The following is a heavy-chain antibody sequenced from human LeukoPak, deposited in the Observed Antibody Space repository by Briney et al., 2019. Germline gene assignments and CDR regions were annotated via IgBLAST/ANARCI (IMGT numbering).Heavy chain of an antibody. CDR1: GSSFSNYA. Sequence: WGSLRLSCATTGSSFSNYAMTWIRPAPARALESVSVIGDSRGNTFYADSVKRRYTISRDNSKNTLYMQMNSLKAEDTAVYSCAKGSSASSYSALDWWGQAPLATASS. V-gene: IGHV3-23*01. J-gene: IGHJ4*02. CDR2: IGDSRGNT. CDR3: AKGSSASSYSALDW. D-gene: IGHD2-15*01.